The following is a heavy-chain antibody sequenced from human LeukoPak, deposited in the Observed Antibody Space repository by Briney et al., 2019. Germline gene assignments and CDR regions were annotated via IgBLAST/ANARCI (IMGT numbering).Heavy chain of an antibody. V-gene: IGHV3-74*01. J-gene: IGHJ6*02. CDR3: ARGCCSGGSCYIYYYYGMDV. CDR1: GFTFSSYW. Sequence: GGSLRLSCAASGFTFSSYWMHWVCQAPGKGLVWVSRINSDGSSTSYADSVKGRFTISRDNAKNTLYLQMNSLRAEDTAVYYCARGCCSGGSCYIYYYYGMDVWGQGTTVTVSS. D-gene: IGHD2-15*01. CDR2: INSDGSST.